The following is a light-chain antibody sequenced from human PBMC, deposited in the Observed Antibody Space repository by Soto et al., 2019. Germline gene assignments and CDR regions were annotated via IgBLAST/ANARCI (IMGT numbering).Light chain of an antibody. CDR1: SSDVGGYNF. J-gene: IGLJ3*02. V-gene: IGLV2-14*01. CDR2: EVT. CDR3: SSYAGSNHNWV. Sequence: QSALTQPASVSGSPGRSITISCTGTSSDVGGYNFVSWYQQHPGKAPKLMIYEVTDRPSGVSNRFSGSKSGSTASLTISGLQAEDEADYYCSSYAGSNHNWVFGGGTKLTVL.